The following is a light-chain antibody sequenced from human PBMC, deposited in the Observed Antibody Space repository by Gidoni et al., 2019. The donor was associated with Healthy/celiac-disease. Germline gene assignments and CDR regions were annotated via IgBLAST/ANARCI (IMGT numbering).Light chain of an antibody. CDR2: GAS. V-gene: IGKV3-15*01. CDR3: QQYNNWPVT. CDR1: QSVNRN. Sequence: EIVMTQSPATLSVSPGARATLSCRASQSVNRNLAWYQQKPGQAPRLLIYGASTRATGIPATFSGSGSGTEFTLTISSLQSEDFAVYYCQQYNNWPVTFXXXTKVEIK. J-gene: IGKJ1*01.